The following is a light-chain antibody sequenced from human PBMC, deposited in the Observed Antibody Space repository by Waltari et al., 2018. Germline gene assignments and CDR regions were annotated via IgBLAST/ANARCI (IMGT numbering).Light chain of an antibody. CDR1: NSNVGRYNL. J-gene: IGLJ2*01. CDR3: CSNVGSSVF. V-gene: IGLV2-23*03. CDR2: EGN. Sequence: QSALTQPASVSGSPGQSNTISGTGFNSNVGRYNLVSWYQKHPGKAPKLLIYEGNRRPSGVSNRFSGSKSDNTASLTLSGLQAEDEADYYCCSNVGSSVFFGGGTKLTVL.